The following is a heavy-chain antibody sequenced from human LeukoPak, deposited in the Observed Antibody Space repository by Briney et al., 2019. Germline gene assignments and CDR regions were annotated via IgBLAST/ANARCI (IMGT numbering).Heavy chain of an antibody. CDR2: IIPIFGTA. D-gene: IGHD3-3*01. CDR3: ARVGDFWSGYYGAD. Sequence: SVTVSCKASGGTFSSYAISWVRQAPGQGLEWMGRIIPIFGTANYAQKFQGRVTITTDESTSTAYMELSSLRSEDTAVYYCARVGDFWSGYYGADWGQGTLVTVSS. J-gene: IGHJ4*02. CDR1: GGTFSSYA. V-gene: IGHV1-69*05.